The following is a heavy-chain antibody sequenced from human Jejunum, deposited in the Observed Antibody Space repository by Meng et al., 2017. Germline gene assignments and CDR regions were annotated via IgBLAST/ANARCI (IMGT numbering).Heavy chain of an antibody. CDR3: ARDRRQQVDYVGSQADGVDI. J-gene: IGHJ3*02. D-gene: IGHD3-10*02. CDR1: DGSINYRY. Sequence: SETLSLTCTVTDGSINYRYWSWIRQPPGKGLEWIGYIFYRGNTNYNPTLKRRVAMSIDTSKNQFSLRLTSVNAADTAIYYCARDRRQQVDYVGSQADGVDIWGQGTMVTVSS. CDR2: IFYRGNT. V-gene: IGHV4-59*11.